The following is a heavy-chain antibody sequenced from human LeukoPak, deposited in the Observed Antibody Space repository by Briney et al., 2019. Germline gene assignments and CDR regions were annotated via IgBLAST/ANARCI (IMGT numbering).Heavy chain of an antibody. V-gene: IGHV3-23*01. CDR1: GFTFSNYA. Sequence: GGSLRLSCAASGFTFSNYAMSWVRQAPGKGLEWVSGISGTSGTINYAAPVKGRFTISRDNSKNTLYLQMNSLRVDDMAVYYCAKRLGDPRDFDYWGQGTLVTVSS. D-gene: IGHD2-21*02. CDR2: ISGTSGTI. J-gene: IGHJ4*02. CDR3: AKRLGDPRDFDY.